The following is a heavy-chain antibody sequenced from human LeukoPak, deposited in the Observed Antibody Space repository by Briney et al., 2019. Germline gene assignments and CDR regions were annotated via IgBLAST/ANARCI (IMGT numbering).Heavy chain of an antibody. CDR1: GGSFSGYC. V-gene: IGHV4-34*01. CDR3: ARRGYCSSTSCYVGGEYFQR. J-gene: IGHJ1*01. Sequence: SETLSLTCAVYGGSFSGYCWSWIRQPPGKGLEWIGEINHSGSTNYNPSLKSRVTISVDTSKNQFSLKLSSVTAADTAVYYCARRGYCSSTSCYVGGEYFQRWGQGTLVTVSS. CDR2: INHSGST. D-gene: IGHD2-2*01.